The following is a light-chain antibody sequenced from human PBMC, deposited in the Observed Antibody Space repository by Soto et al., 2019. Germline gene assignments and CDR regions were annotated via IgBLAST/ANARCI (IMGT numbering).Light chain of an antibody. J-gene: IGLJ2*01. V-gene: IGLV2-14*01. CDR1: NSDVGGYNY. Sequence: QSALTQPASVSGSPGQSITISCTGTNSDVGGYNYVSWYQKHPGKAPKLMIYEVSNRPSGVSNRFSGSKSGTTASLTISGLQAEDEADYYCTSFSTSGTLVVFGGGTKLTVL. CDR2: EVS. CDR3: TSFSTSGTLVV.